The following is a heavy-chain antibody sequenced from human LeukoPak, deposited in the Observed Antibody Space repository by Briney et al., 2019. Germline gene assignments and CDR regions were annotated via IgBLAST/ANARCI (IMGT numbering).Heavy chain of an antibody. CDR3: ARDKYCSNSYCPASWFDP. Sequence: GGSLRLSCAASGFTFSSYWMTWVRQAPGKGLEWVANIKQDGSEKHYVDSVKGRFTISRDNTENSLHLQMNSLRVEDTAVYYCARDKYCSNSYCPASWFDPWGQGTLVTVSS. CDR1: GFTFSSYW. CDR2: IKQDGSEK. V-gene: IGHV3-7*01. D-gene: IGHD2-15*01. J-gene: IGHJ5*02.